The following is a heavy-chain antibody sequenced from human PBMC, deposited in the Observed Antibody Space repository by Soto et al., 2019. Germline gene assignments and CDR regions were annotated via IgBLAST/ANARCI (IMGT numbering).Heavy chain of an antibody. CDR3: ARDHRYYYDSSGCYGYFYY. D-gene: IGHD3-22*01. CDR1: GFTFSSFG. J-gene: IGHJ4*02. V-gene: IGHV3-33*01. Sequence: GGSLRLSCAASGFTFSSFGMHWVRQAPGKGLEWVAVIWYDGSNKFYSDSVKGRFTISRDNSKNTLYLQMNSLRAEDTAVYYCARDHRYYYDSSGCYGYFYYWGQGTLVTVSS. CDR2: IWYDGSNK.